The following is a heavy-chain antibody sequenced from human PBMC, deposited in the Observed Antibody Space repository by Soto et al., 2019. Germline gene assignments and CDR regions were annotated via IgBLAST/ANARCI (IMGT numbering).Heavy chain of an antibody. CDR3: ARLEGLATISYYFDF. J-gene: IGHJ4*02. CDR2: IYYTGNT. Sequence: QLQLQESGPGLVKPSETLSLTCIVSGGSVSTSNYYWGWVRQSPGKRLEWIGSIYYTGNTYYNPSLESRVTISVDKSNNEFALKVISVTAADTAVYYCARLEGLATISYYFDFWGQGSLVTVSS. D-gene: IGHD3-9*01. CDR1: GGSVSTSNYY. V-gene: IGHV4-39*01.